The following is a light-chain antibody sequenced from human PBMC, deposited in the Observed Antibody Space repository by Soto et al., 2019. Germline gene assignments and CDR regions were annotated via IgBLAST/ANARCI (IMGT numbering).Light chain of an antibody. Sequence: IVITPSPATLSLSPGDRATLSCPASQNLSSSSLAWYQQKPGRAPRLLIYGASSRDTGIPDRFSGSGSGTDFTLTISRLEPEDFAVYYCQQYGSSPATFGQGTKVDI. CDR3: QQYGSSPAT. J-gene: IGKJ1*01. CDR1: QNLSSSS. CDR2: GAS. V-gene: IGKV3-20*01.